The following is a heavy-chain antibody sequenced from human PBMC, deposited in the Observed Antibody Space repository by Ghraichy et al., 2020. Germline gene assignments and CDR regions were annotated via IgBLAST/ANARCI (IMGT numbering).Heavy chain of an antibody. D-gene: IGHD6-19*01. CDR3: ARYGVAPPPSSYSSGSSRPPYWYFDL. V-gene: IGHV4-34*01. Sequence: SETLSLTCAVYGGSFSGYYWSWIRQPPGKGLEWIGEINHSGSTNYNPSLKSRVTISVDTSKNQFSLKLSSVTAADTAVYYCARYGVAPPPSSYSSGSSRPPYWYFDLWGRGTLVTVSS. CDR1: GGSFSGYY. CDR2: INHSGST. J-gene: IGHJ2*01.